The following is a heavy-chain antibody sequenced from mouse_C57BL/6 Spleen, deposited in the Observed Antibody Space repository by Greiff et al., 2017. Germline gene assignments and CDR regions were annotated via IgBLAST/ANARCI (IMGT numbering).Heavy chain of an antibody. V-gene: IGHV1-64*01. D-gene: IGHD1-1*01. J-gene: IGHJ2*01. CDR2: IHPNSGST. CDR1: GYTFTSYW. Sequence: QVQLQQPGAELVKPGASVKLSCKASGYTFTSYWMHWVKQRPGQGLEWIGMIHPNSGSTNYNEKFKSKATLTVDKSSSTAYMQLSSLTSEDSAVYYCARDYYGSSGEGYWGQGTTLTVSS. CDR3: ARDYYGSSGEGY.